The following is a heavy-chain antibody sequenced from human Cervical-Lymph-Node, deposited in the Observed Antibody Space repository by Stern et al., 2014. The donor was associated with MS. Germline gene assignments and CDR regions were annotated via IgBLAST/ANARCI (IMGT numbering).Heavy chain of an antibody. Sequence: VQLVESGGGVVQPGRSLKLSCVASGITFSGYAMHLVRQAPGKGLEWVTVLSSDGSNEYYADSAKGRFTISRDNSKNTVFLQMTSLRPEDTAFYYCARDVADGVGYFDVWGRGTLVAVSS. J-gene: IGHJ2*01. V-gene: IGHV3-30-3*01. CDR3: ARDVADGVGYFDV. CDR2: LSSDGSNE. D-gene: IGHD2-15*01. CDR1: GITFSGYA.